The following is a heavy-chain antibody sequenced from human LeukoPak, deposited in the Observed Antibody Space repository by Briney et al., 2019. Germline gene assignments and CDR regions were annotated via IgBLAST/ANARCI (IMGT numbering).Heavy chain of an antibody. J-gene: IGHJ4*02. CDR2: ISWNSGSI. CDR1: GFTFDDYA. Sequence: QTGGSLRLSCAASGFTFDDYAMHWVRQAPGKGLEWVSGISWNSGSIGYADSVKGRFTISRDNAKNSLYLQMNSLRAEDMALYYCAKSSEEQWLVSQGPFDYWGQGTLVTVSS. CDR3: AKSSEEQWLVSQGPFDY. D-gene: IGHD6-19*01. V-gene: IGHV3-9*03.